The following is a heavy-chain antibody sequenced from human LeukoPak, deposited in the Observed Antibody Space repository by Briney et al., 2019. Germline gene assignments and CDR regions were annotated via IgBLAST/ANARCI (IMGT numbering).Heavy chain of an antibody. CDR2: FTDRSGYI. Sequence: GGSLRLSCAASGFTFSRYSMNWVRQAPGKGLEWVSSFTDRSGYIFYANSVKGRFTVSRDDAKNSVYLQTNSLRVEDTAVYYCARDLRDWGQGTVVTVSS. CDR1: GFTFSRYS. V-gene: IGHV3-21*01. CDR3: ARDLRD. J-gene: IGHJ3*01.